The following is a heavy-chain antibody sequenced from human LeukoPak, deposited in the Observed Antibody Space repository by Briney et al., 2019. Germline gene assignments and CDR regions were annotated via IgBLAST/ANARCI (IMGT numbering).Heavy chain of an antibody. CDR1: GGTFSSYA. CDR2: IIPIFGTA. J-gene: IGHJ6*03. Sequence: SVKVSCKASGGTFSSYAISWVRQAPGQGLEWMGGIIPIFGTANYAQKFKARVTITTDESTRTAYMELSSLRSEDTAVYYCARGGSTITRYYYYMDVWGKGTTVTVSS. CDR3: ARGGSTITRYYYYMDV. V-gene: IGHV1-69*05. D-gene: IGHD5-24*01.